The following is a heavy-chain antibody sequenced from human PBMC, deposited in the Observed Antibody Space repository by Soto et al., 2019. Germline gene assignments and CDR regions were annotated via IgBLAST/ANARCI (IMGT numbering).Heavy chain of an antibody. V-gene: IGHV3-30*18. J-gene: IGHJ5*02. CDR1: GFTFSSYG. CDR2: ISYDGSNK. Sequence: GGSLRLSCAASGFTFSSYGMHWVRQAPGKGLEWVAVISYDGSNKYYADSVKGRFTISRDNSKNTLYLQMNSLRAEDTAVYYCAKDKSSGWYWLDPWGQGPLVTVSS. CDR3: AKDKSSGWYWLDP. D-gene: IGHD6-19*01.